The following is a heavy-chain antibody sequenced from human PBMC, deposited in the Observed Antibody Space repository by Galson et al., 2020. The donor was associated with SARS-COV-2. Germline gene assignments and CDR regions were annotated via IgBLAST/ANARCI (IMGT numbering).Heavy chain of an antibody. D-gene: IGHD3-16*01. Sequence: HGESLKISCAASRYTFPNYWIVWVRQMPGNGLEWMGIIYPGDSDTKYSPSFQGQVTSSVDKSITTAYLQWSSLKASDTAMYYCARHRGDDSDDALDGWGQGTMVTVSS. CDR1: RYTFPNYW. CDR3: ARHRGDDSDDALDG. J-gene: IGHJ3*01. V-gene: IGHV5-51*01. CDR2: IYPGDSDT.